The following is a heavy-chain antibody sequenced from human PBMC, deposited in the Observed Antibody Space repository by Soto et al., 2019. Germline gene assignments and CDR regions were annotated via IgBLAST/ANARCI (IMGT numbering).Heavy chain of an antibody. CDR2: ISSSSSYI. V-gene: IGHV3-21*01. Sequence: GGSLRLSCAASGFTFSSYSMNWVRQAPGKGLEWVSSISSSSSYIYYADSVKGRFTISRDDAKNSLYLQMNSLRAEDTAVYYCARPLVRGVMVYWCPGTLVTISS. J-gene: IGHJ4*02. D-gene: IGHD3-10*01. CDR3: ARPLVRGVMVY. CDR1: GFTFSSYS.